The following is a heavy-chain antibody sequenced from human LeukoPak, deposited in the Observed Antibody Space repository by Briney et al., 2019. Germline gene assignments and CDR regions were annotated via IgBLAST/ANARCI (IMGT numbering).Heavy chain of an antibody. CDR3: ARDKGHCSGGSCYHLFKRNHYYYYGMDV. J-gene: IGHJ6*02. CDR2: ISSSSSYI. Sequence: PGGSLRLSCAASGFTFSSYSMNWVRQAPGKGLEWVSSISSSSSYIYYADSVKGRFTISRDNAKNSLYLQMNSLRAEDTAVYYCARDKGHCSGGSCYHLFKRNHYYYYGMDVWGQGTTVTVSS. CDR1: GFTFSSYS. V-gene: IGHV3-21*01. D-gene: IGHD2-15*01.